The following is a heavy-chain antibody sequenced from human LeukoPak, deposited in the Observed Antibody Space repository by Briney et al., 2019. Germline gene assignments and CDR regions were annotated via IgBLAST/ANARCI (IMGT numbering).Heavy chain of an antibody. J-gene: IGHJ4*02. V-gene: IGHV4-30-2*01. D-gene: IGHD2-15*01. CDR3: ARGRYCSGGSCFDY. CDR2: IYHSGST. Sequence: PSQTLSLTCAVSGGSISSGGYSWSWIRQPPGKGLEWIGYIYHSGSTYYNPSLKSRVTISVDRSKNQFSLKLSSVTAADTAVYYCARGRYCSGGSCFDYWGQGTLVTVSS. CDR1: GGSISSGGYS.